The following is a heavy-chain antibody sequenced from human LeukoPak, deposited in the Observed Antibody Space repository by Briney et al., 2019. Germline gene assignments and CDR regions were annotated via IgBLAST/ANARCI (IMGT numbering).Heavy chain of an antibody. D-gene: IGHD6-13*01. CDR3: AKDRSSSWTWTIDY. CDR1: GFAFSSNG. Sequence: GRSLRLSCAASGFAFSSNGMHWVRQAPGKGLEWVALISYDGSNKYYADSVKGRFTISRDNSKNTLYLQMNSLRAEDTAVCYCAKDRSSSWTWTIDYWGQGTLVTVSS. CDR2: ISYDGSNK. V-gene: IGHV3-30*18. J-gene: IGHJ4*02.